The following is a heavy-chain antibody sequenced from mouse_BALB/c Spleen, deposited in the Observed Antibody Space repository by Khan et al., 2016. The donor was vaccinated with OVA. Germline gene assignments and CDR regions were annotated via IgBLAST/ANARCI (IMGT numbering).Heavy chain of an antibody. Sequence: EVQLQESGPGLVKPSQSLSLTCTVTGYSITSDYAWNWIRQFPGNTLEWMGYISYSGSTNYNPSLKSRISITRDTSKNQFFLQLKSLTTEDTAAYYSARRYYYGHWYFDVGGAGTTVTVSS. CDR1: GYSITSDYA. V-gene: IGHV3-2*02. D-gene: IGHD1-1*01. J-gene: IGHJ1*01. CDR2: ISYSGST. CDR3: ARRYYYGHWYFDV.